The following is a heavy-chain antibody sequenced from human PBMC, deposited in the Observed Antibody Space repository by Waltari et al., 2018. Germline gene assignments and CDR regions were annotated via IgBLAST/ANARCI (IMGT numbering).Heavy chain of an antibody. Sequence: QVQLQQWGAGLLKPSETLSLTCAVYGGYFSGYYWSWIRPPPGKGLEWIGEINQSGSTNYNPSLKSRVTISVDTSKNQFSLKLSSVTAADTAVYYCARGRIRTTVTTFVFDYWGQRTLVTVSS. CDR1: GGYFSGYY. CDR3: ARGRIRTTVTTFVFDY. V-gene: IGHV4-34*01. D-gene: IGHD4-17*01. CDR2: INQSGST. J-gene: IGHJ4*02.